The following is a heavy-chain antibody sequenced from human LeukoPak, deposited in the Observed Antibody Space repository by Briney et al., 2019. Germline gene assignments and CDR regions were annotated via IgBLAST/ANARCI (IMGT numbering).Heavy chain of an antibody. J-gene: IGHJ5*02. CDR2: IHYTGST. V-gene: IGHV4-39*07. CDR3: ARHPIERSLGGVPDWFDP. CDR1: GGSIDSGDYY. D-gene: IGHD3-3*01. Sequence: SETLSLTCTVSGGSIDSGDYYWGWVRQPPGKGLECVASIHYTGSTYYDPSLKSRVTLSVDTSKNQFSLNLYSVTAADTAIYYCARHPIERSLGGVPDWFDPWGQGTLVTVSS.